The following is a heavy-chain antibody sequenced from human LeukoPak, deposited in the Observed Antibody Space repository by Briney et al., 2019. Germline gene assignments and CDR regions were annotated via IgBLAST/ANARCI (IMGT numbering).Heavy chain of an antibody. J-gene: IGHJ4*02. CDR1: GITFSGSA. D-gene: IGHD2-2*01. V-gene: IGHV3-23*01. CDR2: LSGSGGTT. Sequence: GGSLRLSCVASGITFSGSAMNWVRQAPGKGLEWVSSLSGSGGTTYCADSVKGRFTISRDNSKNTMYLQMNSLRAEDTAVYYCTSRVVVPAAISDYWGQGTLVTVSP. CDR3: TSRVVVPAAISDY.